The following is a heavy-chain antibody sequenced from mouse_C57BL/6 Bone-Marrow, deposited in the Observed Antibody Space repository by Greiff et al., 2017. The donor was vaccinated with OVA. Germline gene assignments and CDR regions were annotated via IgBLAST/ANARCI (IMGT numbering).Heavy chain of an antibody. Sequence: EVKLMESEGGLVQPGSSMKLSCTASGFTFSDYYMAWVRQVPEKGLEWVANINYDGSSTYYLDSLKSRFIISRDNAKNILYLQMSSLKSEDTATYYCARENYGNYYWYFDVWGTGTTVTVSS. D-gene: IGHD2-1*01. CDR3: ARENYGNYYWYFDV. CDR1: GFTFSDYY. V-gene: IGHV5-16*01. J-gene: IGHJ1*03. CDR2: INYDGSST.